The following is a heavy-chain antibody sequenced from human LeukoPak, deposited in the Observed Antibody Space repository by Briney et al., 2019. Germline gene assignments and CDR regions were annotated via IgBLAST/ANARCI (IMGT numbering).Heavy chain of an antibody. D-gene: IGHD3-22*01. Sequence: ASETLSLTCTVSGGSISSYYWSWIRQPPGKGLEWIGYIYYSGSTNYNPSLKSRVTISVDKSKNQLSLMLTSVTAADTAVYYCARNGYYSSDYWGQGTLVSVSS. V-gene: IGHV4-59*03. CDR2: IYYSGST. J-gene: IGHJ4*02. CDR3: ARNGYYSSDY. CDR1: GGSISSYY.